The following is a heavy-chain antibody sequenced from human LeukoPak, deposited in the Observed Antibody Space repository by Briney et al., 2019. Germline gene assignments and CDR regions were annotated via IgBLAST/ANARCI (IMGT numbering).Heavy chain of an antibody. D-gene: IGHD3-16*01. J-gene: IGHJ4*02. CDR3: ARDWGGVSFDY. Sequence: GGSLRLSCAASGFTFSSYSMNWVRQAPGKGLEWVSSISSSSNYIYYADSVKGRFTISRDNAKNSLYLQMNSLRAEDTAVYYCARDWGGVSFDYWGQGTLVTVSS. V-gene: IGHV3-21*01. CDR1: GFTFSSYS. CDR2: ISSSSNYI.